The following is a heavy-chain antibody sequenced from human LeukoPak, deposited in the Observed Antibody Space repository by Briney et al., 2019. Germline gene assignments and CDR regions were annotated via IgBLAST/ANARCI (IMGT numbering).Heavy chain of an antibody. J-gene: IGHJ4*02. Sequence: SGPTLVKPTQTPTLTCTFSGFSRSTSGVGVGWIRQPPGQALEWLAIIYWDDDKRYSPSLKSRLTITKDTSKNQVVLTMTNMDPVDRATYYCARNPINAVALSYWGQGTLVTVSS. CDR3: ARNPINAVALSY. V-gene: IGHV2-5*02. D-gene: IGHD6-19*01. CDR2: IYWDDDK. CDR1: GFSRSTSGVG.